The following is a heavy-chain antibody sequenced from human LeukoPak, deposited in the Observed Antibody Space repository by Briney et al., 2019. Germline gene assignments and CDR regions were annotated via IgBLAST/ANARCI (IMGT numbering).Heavy chain of an antibody. Sequence: PGGSLRLSCAASGFTFSSYWMHWVRQAPGKGLVWVSRINSDGSSTSYADSVKGRFTISRDNSKNTLSLQMNSLRAEDTAVYYCATEPCGGDCSSLDHWGQGTLVTVSS. V-gene: IGHV3-74*01. CDR2: INSDGSST. J-gene: IGHJ5*02. D-gene: IGHD2-21*02. CDR1: GFTFSSYW. CDR3: ATEPCGGDCSSLDH.